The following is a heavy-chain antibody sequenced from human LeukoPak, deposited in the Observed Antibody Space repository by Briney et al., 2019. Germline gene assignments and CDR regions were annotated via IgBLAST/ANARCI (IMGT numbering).Heavy chain of an antibody. CDR1: GFTFSSYD. J-gene: IGHJ5*02. V-gene: IGHV3-30-3*01. CDR3: ARLSSSWPET. D-gene: IGHD6-13*01. CDR2: ISYDGSNK. Sequence: PGGSLRLSCAASGFTFSSYDMHWVRQAPGKGLEWVGVISYDGSNKYYADSVKGRFTISRDNSKNTLYLQMNSLRAEDTAVYYCARLSSSWPETWGQGTLVTVSS.